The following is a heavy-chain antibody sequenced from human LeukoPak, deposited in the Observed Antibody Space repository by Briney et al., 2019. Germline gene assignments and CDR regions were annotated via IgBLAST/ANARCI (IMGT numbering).Heavy chain of an antibody. CDR1: GFSFNSFA. CDR2: ISGSGGPT. CDR3: AKGIVLDP. V-gene: IGHV3-23*01. J-gene: IGHJ5*02. D-gene: IGHD3-16*02. Sequence: GGSLRLSCAASGFSFNSFAMMWVRQAPGKGLEWVSGISGSGGPTYYADAVKGRFTISRDNSKNTLYLQMNSLRAEDTAVYYCAKGIVLDPWGQGTLVTVSS.